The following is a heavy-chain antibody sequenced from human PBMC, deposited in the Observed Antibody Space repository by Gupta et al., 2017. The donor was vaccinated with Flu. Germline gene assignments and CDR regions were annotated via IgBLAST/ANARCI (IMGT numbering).Heavy chain of an antibody. CDR3: ATLVGATRKYFQH. V-gene: IGHV3-7*01. CDR2: IKQDGSEK. Sequence: RQAPGKGLEWVANIKQDGSEKYYVDSVKGRFTISRDNAKNSLYLQMNSLRAEDTAVYYCATLVGATRKYFQHWGQGTLVTVSS. J-gene: IGHJ1*01. D-gene: IGHD1-26*01.